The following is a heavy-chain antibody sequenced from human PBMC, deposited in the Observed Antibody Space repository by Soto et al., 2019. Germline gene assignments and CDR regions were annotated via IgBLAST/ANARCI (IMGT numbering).Heavy chain of an antibody. J-gene: IGHJ6*02. V-gene: IGHV1-69*13. Sequence: GASVKVSCKTSGYTFTNYGISWVRQAPGQGLEWMGGIIPIFGTANYAQKFQGRVTITADESTSTAYMGLSSLRSEDTAVYYCARAPYSSSSKEYYYYGMDVWGQGTTVTVSS. CDR3: ARAPYSSSSKEYYYYGMDV. CDR1: GYTFTNYG. D-gene: IGHD6-6*01. CDR2: IIPIFGTA.